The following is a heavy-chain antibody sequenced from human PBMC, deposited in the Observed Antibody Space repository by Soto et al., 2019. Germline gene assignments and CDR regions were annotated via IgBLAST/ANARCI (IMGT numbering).Heavy chain of an antibody. CDR3: ARYKSNYYYGMDV. J-gene: IGHJ6*02. Sequence: SEPLSLTSAASDGSLITYYWSWIRQPPGKGLEWIGYIYYSGITNYNPSLKSRVTISVDTSKNQFSLKLSSVTAADTAVYYCARYKSNYYYGMDVWGQGTTVTVS. D-gene: IGHD1-20*01. CDR1: DGSLITYY. CDR2: IYYSGIT. V-gene: IGHV4-59*01.